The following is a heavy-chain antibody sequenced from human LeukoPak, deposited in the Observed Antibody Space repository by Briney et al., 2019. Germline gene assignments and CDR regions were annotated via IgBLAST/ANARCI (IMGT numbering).Heavy chain of an antibody. CDR2: ISYDGSNK. V-gene: IGHV3-30*04. CDR3: ARDMYYYGSGSYSPYYYYMDV. D-gene: IGHD3-10*01. CDR1: GFTFSSYA. Sequence: GGSLRLSCAASGFTFSSYAMHWVRQAPGKGLEWVAVISYDGSNKYYADSVKGRFTISRDNSKNTLYLQMNSLRAEDTAVYYCARDMYYYGSGSYSPYYYYMDVWGKGTTVTISS. J-gene: IGHJ6*03.